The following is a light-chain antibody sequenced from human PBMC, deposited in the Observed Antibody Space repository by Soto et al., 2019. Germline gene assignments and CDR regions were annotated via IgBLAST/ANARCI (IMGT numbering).Light chain of an antibody. V-gene: IGLV1-51*02. J-gene: IGLJ2*01. CDR2: ENN. Sequence: QSVLTQPPSVSAAPGQKVTLSCSGSSSNIGNNYVSWYQQLPGTAPKLLIYENNKRPSGIPDRFSGSKSGTSATLGITGLQTGDEADYYCGTLDSSLSAGVFGGGTKLTVL. CDR3: GTLDSSLSAGV. CDR1: SSNIGNNY.